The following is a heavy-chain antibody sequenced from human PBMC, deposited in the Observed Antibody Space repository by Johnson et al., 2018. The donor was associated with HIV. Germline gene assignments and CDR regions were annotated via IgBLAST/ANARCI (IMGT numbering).Heavy chain of an antibody. CDR1: GFSFSNYA. CDR3: AKRADSTAYYYVPHGAFDL. CDR2: ISSDGTNK. D-gene: IGHD3-22*01. J-gene: IGHJ3*01. Sequence: QVQLVESGGGVVQPGRSLRLSCAASGFSFSNYAMDWVRQAPGKGLEWVAVISSDGTNKNYAGSVKGRFTISRDNSKNTLYLQMNSLRTEDTAVYYCAKRADSTAYYYVPHGAFDLWGQGTLVTVSS. V-gene: IGHV3-30*18.